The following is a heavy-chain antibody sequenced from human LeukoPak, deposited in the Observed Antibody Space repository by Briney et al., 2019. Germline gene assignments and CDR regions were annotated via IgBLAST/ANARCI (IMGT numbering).Heavy chain of an antibody. CDR2: INPNSGGT. Sequence: ASVKVSCKASGHTFTGYYMHWVRQAPGQGLEWMGWINPNSGGTNYAQKFQGRVTMTRGTSISTAYMELSRLRSDDTAVYYCARGSERGSSSLYYFDYWGQGTLVTVSS. D-gene: IGHD6-13*01. CDR1: GHTFTGYY. V-gene: IGHV1-2*02. J-gene: IGHJ4*02. CDR3: ARGSERGSSSLYYFDY.